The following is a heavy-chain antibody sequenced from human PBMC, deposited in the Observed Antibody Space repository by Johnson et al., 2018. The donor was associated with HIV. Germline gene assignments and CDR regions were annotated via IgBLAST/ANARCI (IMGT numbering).Heavy chain of an antibody. J-gene: IGHJ3*02. D-gene: IGHD3-22*01. Sequence: VQLVESGGGVVQPGRSLRLSCAASGFTFSSYGMHWVRQAPGKGLEWVAVISYDGSNKYYADSVKGRFTISRDNAKNTLYLQMNSLRGEDTAVYYCAKDPYYYDSSCYYYPGAFDIWGQGTMVTVSS. CDR1: GFTFSSYG. CDR2: ISYDGSNK. V-gene: IGHV3-30*18. CDR3: AKDPYYYDSSCYYYPGAFDI.